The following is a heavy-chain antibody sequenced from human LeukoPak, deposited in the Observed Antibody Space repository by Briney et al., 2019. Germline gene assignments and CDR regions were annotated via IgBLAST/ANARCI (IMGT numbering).Heavy chain of an antibody. J-gene: IGHJ4*02. CDR2: ISGSGGST. D-gene: IGHD6-13*01. CDR3: AKVRRIAAAGPLDY. CDR1: GFTFSSYA. Sequence: PGGSLRLSCAASGFTFSSYAMSWVRQAPGKGLEWVSAISGSGGSTYYADSVKGRFSISRDNSKNTLYLQMNSLRAEDTAVYYCAKVRRIAAAGPLDYWGQGTLVTVSS. V-gene: IGHV3-23*01.